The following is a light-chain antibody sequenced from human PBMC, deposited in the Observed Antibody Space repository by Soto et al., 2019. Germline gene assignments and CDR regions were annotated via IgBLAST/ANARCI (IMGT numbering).Light chain of an antibody. CDR1: SSDVGGYNY. CDR3: CSYAGSYTWV. Sequence: QSALTQPRSVSGSPGQSVTISCTGTSSDVGGYNYVSWYRQHPGKAPKLMIYDVSQRPSGVPDRFSGSKSGNTASLTISGLQAEDEADYYCCSYAGSYTWVFVTGTKVTVL. V-gene: IGLV2-11*01. J-gene: IGLJ1*01. CDR2: DVS.